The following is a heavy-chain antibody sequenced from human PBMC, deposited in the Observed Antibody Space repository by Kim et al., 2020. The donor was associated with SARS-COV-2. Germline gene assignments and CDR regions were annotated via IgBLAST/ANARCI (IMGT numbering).Heavy chain of an antibody. CDR3: ARFDGNGLDV. CDR1: RFTFPTYH. J-gene: IGHJ6*02. CDR2: ISFSGTYI. D-gene: IGHD3-9*01. V-gene: IGHV3-21*01. Sequence: GGSLRLSCAASRFTFPTYHMNWVRQAPGKGLEWVSSISFSGTYIYYADSVRGRFTISIDNAKDSLSLQMNSLRAEDTGVYYCARFDGNGLDVWGQGTTV.